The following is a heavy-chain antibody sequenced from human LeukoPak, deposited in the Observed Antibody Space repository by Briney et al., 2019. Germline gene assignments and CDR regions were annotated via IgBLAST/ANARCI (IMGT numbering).Heavy chain of an antibody. Sequence: ASVKVSCKASGYTITGYYMHWVRQAPGQGLEWMGWINPNSGGTNYAQKFQGRVTMTRDTSISTAYMELSRLRSDDTAVYYCARDKYSSGWTNFDYWGQGTLVTVSS. CDR2: INPNSGGT. J-gene: IGHJ4*02. CDR3: ARDKYSSGWTNFDY. V-gene: IGHV1-2*02. D-gene: IGHD6-19*01. CDR1: GYTITGYY.